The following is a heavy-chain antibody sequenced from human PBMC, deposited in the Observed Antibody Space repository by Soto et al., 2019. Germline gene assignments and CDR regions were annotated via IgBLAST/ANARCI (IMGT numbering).Heavy chain of an antibody. J-gene: IGHJ3*02. CDR3: APYCNNGVCYSLDAFDI. Sequence: GGSLRLSCAASGFTFDDYAMHWVRQAPGKGLEWVSGISWNSGSIGYADSVKGRFTISRDNAKNSLYLQMNSLRAEDTALYYCAPYCNNGVCYSLDAFDIWGQGTMVTVSS. CDR2: ISWNSGSI. CDR1: GFTFDDYA. V-gene: IGHV3-9*01. D-gene: IGHD2-8*01.